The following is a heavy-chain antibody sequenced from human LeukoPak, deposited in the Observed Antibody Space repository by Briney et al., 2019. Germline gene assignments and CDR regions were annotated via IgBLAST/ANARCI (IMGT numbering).Heavy chain of an antibody. Sequence: SETLSLTCTVSGGSISSYYWSWIRQPPGKGLEWIGYIYYSGSSNYNPSLKSRVTISVDTSKNQFSLKLSSVTAADTAVYYCARHPIAAAGIDYWGQGTLVTVSS. CDR1: GGSISSYY. CDR2: IYYSGSS. D-gene: IGHD6-13*01. V-gene: IGHV4-59*08. J-gene: IGHJ4*02. CDR3: ARHPIAAAGIDY.